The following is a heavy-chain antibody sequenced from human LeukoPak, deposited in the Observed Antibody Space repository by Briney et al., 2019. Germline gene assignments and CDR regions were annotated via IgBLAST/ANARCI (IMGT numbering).Heavy chain of an antibody. CDR3: AGDYYDSSGYYWSGDDYYYYMDV. CDR2: IIPIFGTA. CDR1: GGTFSSYA. D-gene: IGHD3-22*01. V-gene: IGHV1-69*06. J-gene: IGHJ6*03. Sequence: SVKVSCKASGGTFSSYAISWVRQAHGQGLEWMGRIIPIFGTANYAQKFQGRVTITADKSTSTAYMELSSLRSEDTAVYYCAGDYYDSSGYYWSGDDYYYYMDVWGKGTTVTVSS.